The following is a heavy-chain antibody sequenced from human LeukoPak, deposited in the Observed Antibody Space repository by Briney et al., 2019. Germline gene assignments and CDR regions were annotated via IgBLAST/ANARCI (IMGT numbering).Heavy chain of an antibody. V-gene: IGHV1-18*01. CDR1: GYTFTSYA. CDR2: ISGHNGKT. CDR3: ARVTMIMVYSIQENWLDP. D-gene: IGHD2-8*01. J-gene: IGHJ5*02. Sequence: ASVKVSCKASGYTFTSYAISWVRQAPGQGLEWMGWISGHNGKTNYAQKFQGRVTMTTDTSTSTAYMELKSLRSDDTAVYYCARVTMIMVYSIQENWLDPWGQGTLVTVSS.